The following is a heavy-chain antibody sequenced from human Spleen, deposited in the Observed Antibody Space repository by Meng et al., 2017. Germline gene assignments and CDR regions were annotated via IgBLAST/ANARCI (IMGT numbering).Heavy chain of an antibody. J-gene: IGHJ4*02. D-gene: IGHD4-11*01. CDR3: ARGPTTMAHDFDY. Sequence: HVHLQQWGAGLLQPSGTLSLTWVVSGGSFSDYYWSWIRQPPGKGLEWIGEINHSGSTNYNPSLESRATISVDTSQNNLSLKLSSVTAADSAVYYCARGPTTMAHDFDYWGQGTLVTVSS. CDR2: INHSGST. V-gene: IGHV4-34*01. CDR1: GGSFSDYY.